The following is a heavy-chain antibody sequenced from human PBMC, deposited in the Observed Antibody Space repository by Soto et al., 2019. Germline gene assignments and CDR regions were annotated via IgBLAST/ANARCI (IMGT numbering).Heavy chain of an antibody. V-gene: IGHV5-10-1*01. Sequence: GESLKISCKGSGYSFTNYCISWGLQMPWKGLEWMGRIDPSASYTNYSPSFQGHVTISADKSISTAYLQWSSLKASDTAMYYCARTHYLTTVTHDAFDIWGQGTMVTVSS. CDR3: ARTHYLTTVTHDAFDI. CDR2: IDPSASYT. J-gene: IGHJ3*02. CDR1: GYSFTNYC. D-gene: IGHD4-17*01.